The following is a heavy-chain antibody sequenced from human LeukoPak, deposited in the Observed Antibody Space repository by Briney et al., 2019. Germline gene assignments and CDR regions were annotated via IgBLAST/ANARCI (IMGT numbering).Heavy chain of an antibody. CDR2: IYSGGST. Sequence: GGSLRLSCAASGFTFSSYWMHWVRQAPGKGLEWVSVIYSGGSTYYADSVKGRFTISRDNSKNTLYLQMNSLRAEDTAVYYCASRSGPTMISDYWGQGTLVTVSS. CDR1: GFTFSSYW. V-gene: IGHV3-66*01. J-gene: IGHJ4*02. D-gene: IGHD3-22*01. CDR3: ASRSGPTMISDY.